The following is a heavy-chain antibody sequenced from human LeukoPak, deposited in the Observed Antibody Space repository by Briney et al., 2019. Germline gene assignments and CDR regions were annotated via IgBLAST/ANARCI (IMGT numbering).Heavy chain of an antibody. CDR3: AKAMSGAVDH. J-gene: IGHJ4*02. CDR1: GFSSYDYA. CDR2: ITWNSGTL. V-gene: IGHV3-9*02. Sequence: GRSLRLSCAASGFSSYDYAMYWVRQAPGKGLEWVSGITWNSGTLGYADSVKGRFTISRDNAKNSLYLQMNSLRTEDTALYYCAKAMSGAVDHWGQGTLVTVSS. D-gene: IGHD4/OR15-4a*01.